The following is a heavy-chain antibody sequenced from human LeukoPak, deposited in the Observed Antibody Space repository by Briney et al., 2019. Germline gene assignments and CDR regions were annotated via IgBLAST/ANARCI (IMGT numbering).Heavy chain of an antibody. Sequence: GGSLRLSRAASGFTFSNAWMSWVRQAPGKGLEWVGRIKSKTDGGTTDYAAPVKGRFTISRDDSKNTLYLQMNSLKTEDTAVYYCTTDSYYDFWSGPPYYWGQGTLVTVSS. CDR3: TTDSYYDFWSGPPYY. CDR1: GFTFSNAW. D-gene: IGHD3-3*01. J-gene: IGHJ4*02. V-gene: IGHV3-15*01. CDR2: IKSKTDGGTT.